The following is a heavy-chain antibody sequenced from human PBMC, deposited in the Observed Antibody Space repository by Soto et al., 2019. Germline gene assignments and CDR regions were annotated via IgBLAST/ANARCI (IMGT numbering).Heavy chain of an antibody. CDR3: ARDLAYYDFWSGYYPPQRAFDI. Sequence: SVKVSCKASGGTLSSYAISWVRQAPGQGLEWMGGIIPIFGTANYAQKFQGRVTITADESTSTAYMELSSLRSEDTAVYYCARDLAYYDFWSGYYPPQRAFDIWGQGTMVTVSS. D-gene: IGHD3-3*01. V-gene: IGHV1-69*13. CDR2: IIPIFGTA. CDR1: GGTLSSYA. J-gene: IGHJ3*02.